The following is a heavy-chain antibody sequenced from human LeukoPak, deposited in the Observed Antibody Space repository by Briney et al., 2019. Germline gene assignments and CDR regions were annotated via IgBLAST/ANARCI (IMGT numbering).Heavy chain of an antibody. CDR2: IYYNGST. V-gene: IGHV4-39*07. D-gene: IGHD6-13*01. Sequence: SETLSLTCTVSGGSISSSSYYWGWIRQPPGKGLEWIGSIYYNGSTYYNPSLKSRVTISVDTSKNQFSLKLSSVTAADTAVYYCARDFWRAGPRGLSDYWGQGTLVTVSS. CDR3: ARDFWRAGPRGLSDY. J-gene: IGHJ4*02. CDR1: GGSISSSSYY.